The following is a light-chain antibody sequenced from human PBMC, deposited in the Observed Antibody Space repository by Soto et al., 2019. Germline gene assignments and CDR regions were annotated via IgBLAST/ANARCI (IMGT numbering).Light chain of an antibody. Sequence: EIVMTQSPVTLSVSPGERATLSCRASQSVGIRLAWYQQKPGQSPRLLIHGASTRATGIPARFSGSGSGTEFTLTISGLQSEDFAVYYCQKYINWPPWTFGQGTKVELK. CDR2: GAS. J-gene: IGKJ1*01. CDR3: QKYINWPPWT. V-gene: IGKV3-15*01. CDR1: QSVGIR.